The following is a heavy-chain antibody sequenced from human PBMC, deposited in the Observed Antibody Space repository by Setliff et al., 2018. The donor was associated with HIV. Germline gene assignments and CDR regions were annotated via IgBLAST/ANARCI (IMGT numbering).Heavy chain of an antibody. D-gene: IGHD5-12*01. CDR2: IKQDGSEK. CDR1: GFTFSSYW. V-gene: IGHV3-7*05. CDR3: ARVNSGGYNYKSFFDY. J-gene: IGHJ4*02. Sequence: PGGSLRLSCAASGFTFSSYWMSWVRQAPGKGLEWVANIKQDGSEKYYLDSVKGRFTISRDNAKNSLYLQMNSLRAEDTAVYYCARVNSGGYNYKSFFDYWGQGTLVTVSS.